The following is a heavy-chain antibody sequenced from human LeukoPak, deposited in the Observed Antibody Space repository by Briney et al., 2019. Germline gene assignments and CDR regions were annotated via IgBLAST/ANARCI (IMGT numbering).Heavy chain of an antibody. J-gene: IGHJ6*04. CDR2: IYYSGST. Sequence: RTGGSLRLSCAASGFTFSSYSMNWIRQPPGKGLEWIGSIYYSGSTYYNPSLKSRVTISVDTSKNQLSLKLSSVTAADTAVYYCASSSWYYIHEVVWGKGTTVTISS. CDR3: ASSSWYYIHEVV. CDR1: GFTFSSYS. D-gene: IGHD6-13*01. V-gene: IGHV4-39*01.